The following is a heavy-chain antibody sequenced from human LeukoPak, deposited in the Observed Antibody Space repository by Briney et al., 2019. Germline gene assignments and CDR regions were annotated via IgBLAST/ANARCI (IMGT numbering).Heavy chain of an antibody. J-gene: IGHJ5*02. CDR3: AGSDITTAHWFDP. CDR2: INSDGRST. CDR1: GFTFSSSW. D-gene: IGHD5-12*01. V-gene: IGHV3-74*01. Sequence: PGGSLRLSCAASGFTFSSSWMHWVRQAPRKGLEWVSRINSDGRSTTYADSVKGRFTISRDNAKNTLYLQMNSLRAEDTAVYYCAGSDITTAHWFDPWGQGTLVTVSS.